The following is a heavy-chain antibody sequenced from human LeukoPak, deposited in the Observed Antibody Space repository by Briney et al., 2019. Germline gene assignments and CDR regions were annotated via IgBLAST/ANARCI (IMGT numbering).Heavy chain of an antibody. CDR3: TLTDY. Sequence: GGSLRLSCAASGFTFSSYEMNWVRQAPGKGLEWVGRIKAKAHGGTIEYAAPVKGRFTISRDDSKNTLYLQMNSLKTEDTAVYYCTLTDYWGQGTLVTVSS. V-gene: IGHV3-15*01. D-gene: IGHD3-9*01. J-gene: IGHJ4*02. CDR1: GFTFSSYE. CDR2: IKAKAHGGTI.